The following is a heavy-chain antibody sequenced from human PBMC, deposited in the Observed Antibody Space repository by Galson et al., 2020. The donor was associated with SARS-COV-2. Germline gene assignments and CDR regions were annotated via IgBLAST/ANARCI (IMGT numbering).Heavy chain of an antibody. J-gene: IGHJ6*03. CDR2: IKSKTDGGTT. Sequence: GESLKISCAASGFTFSNAWMSWVRQAPGKGLEWVGRIKSKTDGGTTDYAAPVKGRFTISRDDSKNTLYLQMNSLKTEDTAVYYCTTVIVVVPAASARGYDYYYMDVWGKGTTVTVSS. V-gene: IGHV3-15*01. D-gene: IGHD2-2*01. CDR3: TTVIVVVPAASARGYDYYYMDV. CDR1: GFTFSNAW.